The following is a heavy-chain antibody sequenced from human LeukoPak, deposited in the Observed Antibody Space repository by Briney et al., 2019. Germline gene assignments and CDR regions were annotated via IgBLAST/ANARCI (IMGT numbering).Heavy chain of an antibody. Sequence: GGSLRLSCAASGFTFSSYSMNWVRQAPGKGLGWVSYISSSSSTIYYADSVKGRFTISRDNAKNSLYLQMNSLRAEDTAVYYCARDMGHAPDVWGKGTTVTVSS. CDR3: ARDMGHAPDV. J-gene: IGHJ6*04. V-gene: IGHV3-48*04. CDR1: GFTFSSYS. D-gene: IGHD3-10*01. CDR2: ISSSSSTI.